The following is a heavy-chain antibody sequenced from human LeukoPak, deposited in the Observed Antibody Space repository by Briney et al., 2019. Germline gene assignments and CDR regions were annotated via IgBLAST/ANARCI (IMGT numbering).Heavy chain of an antibody. Sequence: GGSLRLSCAASGFTFSSYSMKWVRQAPGKGLEWVSYISISGSTIHYADSVKGRFTISRDNSKNTLYLQMNSLRADDTAVYFCVKVWDSSGYYYYFDYWGQGTLLTVSS. J-gene: IGHJ4*02. D-gene: IGHD3-22*01. V-gene: IGHV3-48*01. CDR3: VKVWDSSGYYYYFDY. CDR2: ISISGSTI. CDR1: GFTFSSYS.